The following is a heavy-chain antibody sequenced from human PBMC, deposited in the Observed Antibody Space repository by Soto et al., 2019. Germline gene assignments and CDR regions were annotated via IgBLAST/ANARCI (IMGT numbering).Heavy chain of an antibody. V-gene: IGHV4-59*08. J-gene: IGHJ5*02. CDR3: ARQNLYGDYIIDP. CDR1: GGSISSYY. D-gene: IGHD4-17*01. CDR2: IYYSGST. Sequence: PSETLSLTCTVSGGSISSYYWSWIRQPPGKGLEWIGYIYYSGSTNYNPSLKSRVTISVDTSKNQFSLKLSSVTAADTAVYYCARQNLYGDYIIDPWGQGTLVTVPQ.